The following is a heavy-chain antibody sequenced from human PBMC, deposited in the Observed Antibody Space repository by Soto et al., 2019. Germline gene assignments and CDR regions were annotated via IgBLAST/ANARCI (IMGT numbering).Heavy chain of an antibody. V-gene: IGHV5-51*01. CDR1: GETFVTYW. Sequence: HGASLEIPCQGSGETFVTYWIAWVSPLPGKGLEWMGIINPGDSDTRFSPSFQGQVTISADKSINTAYLQWSSLKASDTAMYYWVGHPVQTTVVSGDAFDSWGQGTMVPFSS. D-gene: IGHD4-17*01. J-gene: IGHJ3*02. CDR3: VGHPVQTTVVSGDAFDS. CDR2: INPGDSDT.